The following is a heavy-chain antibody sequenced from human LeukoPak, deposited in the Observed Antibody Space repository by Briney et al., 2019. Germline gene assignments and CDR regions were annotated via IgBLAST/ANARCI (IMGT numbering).Heavy chain of an antibody. CDR1: GFTVSSNY. D-gene: IGHD3-3*01. CDR2: IYSGGST. Sequence: GGSLRLSCAASGFTVSSNYMSWVRQAPGKGLEWVSVIYSGGSTYYADSVKGRFTISRDNSKNTLFLQMNSLRVEDTAPYYCAKSVAIYFYYGLDVWGQGTTVTVSS. J-gene: IGHJ6*02. CDR3: AKSVAIYFYYGLDV. V-gene: IGHV3-53*01.